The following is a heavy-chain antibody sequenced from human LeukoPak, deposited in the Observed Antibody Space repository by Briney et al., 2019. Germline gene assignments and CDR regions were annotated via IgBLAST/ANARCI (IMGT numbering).Heavy chain of an antibody. CDR2: ISYDGSNR. D-gene: IGHD1-26*01. CDR1: GFTFSSYA. Sequence: GRSLRLSCAASGFTFSSYAMHWVRQAPGKGLEWVAVISYDGSNRYYADSVKGRFTISRDNSKNTLYLQMNSLRAEDTAVYYCARDRVGATDYFDYWGQGTLVTVSS. J-gene: IGHJ4*02. CDR3: ARDRVGATDYFDY. V-gene: IGHV3-30-3*01.